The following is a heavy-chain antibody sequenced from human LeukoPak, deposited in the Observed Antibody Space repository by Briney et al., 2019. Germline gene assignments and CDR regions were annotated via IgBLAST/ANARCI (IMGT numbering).Heavy chain of an antibody. CDR1: GFMFHDYA. Sequence: GSLGLPCAAPGFMFHDYAIHWVRQAPGKGLEWVSLISGDGGSTFYADSVKGRFTISRDNSKNSLYLQMNSLRSDDTALYYCARESESSGWYDYWGQGTLVTVSS. D-gene: IGHD6-19*01. J-gene: IGHJ4*02. CDR2: ISGDGGST. V-gene: IGHV3-43*02. CDR3: ARESESSGWYDY.